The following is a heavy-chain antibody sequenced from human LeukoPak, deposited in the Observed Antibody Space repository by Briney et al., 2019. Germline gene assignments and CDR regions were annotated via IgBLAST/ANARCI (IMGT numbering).Heavy chain of an antibody. V-gene: IGHV1-2*02. CDR2: INPNSGGT. J-gene: IGHJ5*02. CDR1: GYTFTGYY. Sequence: ASVKVSRKASGYTFTGYYMHWVRQAPGQGLEWMGWINPNSGGTNYAQKFQGRVTITRNTSISTAYMELSSLRSEDTAVYYCARVYYRSTWFDPWGQGTLVTVSS. D-gene: IGHD3-22*01. CDR3: ARVYYRSTWFDP.